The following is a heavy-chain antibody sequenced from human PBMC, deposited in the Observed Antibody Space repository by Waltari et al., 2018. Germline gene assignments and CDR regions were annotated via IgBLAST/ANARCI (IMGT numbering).Heavy chain of an antibody. CDR1: GYTFTSYD. J-gene: IGHJ4*02. CDR2: MNPNRGNT. CDR3: ATSSPNIGGAGAFDY. V-gene: IGHV1-8*03. D-gene: IGHD1-26*01. Sequence: QVQLVQSGAEVKKPGASVKVSCKASGYTFTSYDINWVRQATGQGLEWMGWMNPNRGNTGYAQKVQGRVTITRNTSISKAYMELSSLRSEDTAVYYCATSSPNIGGAGAFDYWGQGTLVTVSS.